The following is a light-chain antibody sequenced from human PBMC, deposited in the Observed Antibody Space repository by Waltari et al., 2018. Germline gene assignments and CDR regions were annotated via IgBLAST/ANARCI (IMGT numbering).Light chain of an antibody. CDR1: TSNIGSNY. V-gene: IGLV1-47*01. Sequence: SVMTQPPSASGTPGQTVTISCSGGTSNIGSNYVYWYQQLPGTAPKLIVYRNYQRPSGVPDRFSGSKSGASASLAISGLQSEDEGDYYCATWDDSLTNYVFGTGTKVTV. CDR2: RNY. CDR3: ATWDDSLTNYV. J-gene: IGLJ1*01.